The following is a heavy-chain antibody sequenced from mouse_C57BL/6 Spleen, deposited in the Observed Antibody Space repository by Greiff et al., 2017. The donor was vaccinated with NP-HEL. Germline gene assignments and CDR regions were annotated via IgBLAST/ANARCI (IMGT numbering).Heavy chain of an antibody. J-gene: IGHJ3*01. Sequence: VQLQQSGAELARPGASVKLSCKASGYTFTSYGISWVKQRTGQGLEWIGEIYPRSGNTYYNEKFKGKATLTADKSSSTAYMELRSLTSEDSAVYFCARCPLYYDYGVWFAYWGQGTLVTVSA. CDR2: IYPRSGNT. D-gene: IGHD2-4*01. V-gene: IGHV1-81*01. CDR1: GYTFTSYG. CDR3: ARCPLYYDYGVWFAY.